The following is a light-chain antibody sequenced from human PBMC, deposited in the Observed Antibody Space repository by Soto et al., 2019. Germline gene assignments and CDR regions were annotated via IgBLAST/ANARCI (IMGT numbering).Light chain of an antibody. CDR3: QHYNSWPYT. V-gene: IGKV3-11*01. CDR2: AAS. CDR1: QSVSSY. Sequence: EIVLTQSPATLSSSPGERATLSCRASQSVSSYLAWYQQKPGQAPRLLIYAASNRATGIPARFSGSGSGTDFTLTISSLEPEDFAVYYCQHYNSWPYTCGQGTKGDIK. J-gene: IGKJ2*01.